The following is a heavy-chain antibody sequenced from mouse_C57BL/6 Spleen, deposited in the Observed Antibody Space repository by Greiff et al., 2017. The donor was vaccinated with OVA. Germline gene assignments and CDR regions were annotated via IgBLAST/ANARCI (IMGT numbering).Heavy chain of an antibody. CDR1: GFTFNTYA. D-gene: IGHD4-1*01. CDR2: IRSKSSNYAT. V-gene: IGHV10-3*01. Sequence: DVKLQESGGGLVQPKGSLKLSCAASGFTFNTYAMHWVRQAPGKGLEWVARIRSKSSNYATYYADSVKDRFTISRDDSQSMLYLQMNNLKTEDTAMYDCVRDAAGTGYFDVWGTGTTVTVSS. CDR3: VRDAAGTGYFDV. J-gene: IGHJ1*03.